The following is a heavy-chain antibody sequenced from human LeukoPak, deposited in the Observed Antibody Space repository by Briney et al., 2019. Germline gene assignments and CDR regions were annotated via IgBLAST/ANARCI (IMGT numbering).Heavy chain of an antibody. CDR2: IRSKAYGGTT. V-gene: IGHV3-49*03. D-gene: IGHD3-10*01. Sequence: PGGSLRLSCTASGFTFGDYAMSWFRQAPGKGLEWVGFIRSKAYGGTTEYAASVKGRFTISRDDSKSIDYLQMTSLKTEDTAVYYCTRDRSWFGELYSNWFDPWGQGTLVTVSS. J-gene: IGHJ5*02. CDR3: TRDRSWFGELYSNWFDP. CDR1: GFTFGDYA.